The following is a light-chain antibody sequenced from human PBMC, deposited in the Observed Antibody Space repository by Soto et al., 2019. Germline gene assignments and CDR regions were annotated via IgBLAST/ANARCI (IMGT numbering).Light chain of an antibody. CDR2: DAS. V-gene: IGKV3-15*01. J-gene: IGKJ1*01. Sequence: ESVLTQSPGTLSLSPGERATLSCRASQSVSSNLAWYQQKPGQAPSLLIYDASTRATGIPSRFSGSGSGTEFTLTISSLKSEDFAVYYCQQYDNWPPWTFGQGTKVDIK. CDR3: QQYDNWPPWT. CDR1: QSVSSN.